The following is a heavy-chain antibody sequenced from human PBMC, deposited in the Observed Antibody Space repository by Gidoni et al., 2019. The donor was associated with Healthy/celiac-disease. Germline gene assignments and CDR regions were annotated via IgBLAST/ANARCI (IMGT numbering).Heavy chain of an antibody. CDR1: GFTVSSNY. V-gene: IGHV3-53*04. CDR2: IYSGGST. D-gene: IGHD3-9*01. J-gene: IGHJ6*02. Sequence: EVQLVESGGGLVQPGGSLRLSCAASGFTVSSNYMSWVRQAPGKGLEWVSVIYSGGSTYYADSVKGRFTISRHNSKNTLYLQMNSLRAEDTAVYYCASTLKYYDILTGYYKPSYYYYGMDVWGQGTTVTVSS. CDR3: ASTLKYYDILTGYYKPSYYYYGMDV.